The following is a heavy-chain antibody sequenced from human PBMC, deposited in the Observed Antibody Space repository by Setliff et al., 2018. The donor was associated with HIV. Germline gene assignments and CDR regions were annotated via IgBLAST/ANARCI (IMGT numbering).Heavy chain of an antibody. Sequence: ASVKVSCKASGYTFTGYYMHWVRQAPGQGLEWMGWINPNSGGTNFAQKFQGWVTMTRDTSISTAYMELSRLRSDDTAVYYCARDKGPYNFWSGYDTHYFDYWGQGTLVTAPQ. CDR2: INPNSGGT. V-gene: IGHV1-2*04. J-gene: IGHJ4*02. CDR1: GYTFTGYY. D-gene: IGHD3-3*01. CDR3: ARDKGPYNFWSGYDTHYFDY.